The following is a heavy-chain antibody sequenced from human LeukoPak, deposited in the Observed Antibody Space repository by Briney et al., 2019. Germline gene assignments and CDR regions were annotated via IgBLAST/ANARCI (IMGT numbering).Heavy chain of an antibody. CDR1: GFIFSTYA. CDR3: AKDVGGRGSYPNWYDP. Sequence: PGGSLRLSCEASGFIFSTYAMSWVRQAPGKGLEWVSAISASGGSTYYADSVKGRFTISRDNSKNMLYLQMNNLRAEDTAVYYCAKDVGGRGSYPNWYDPWGQGTLVTVSS. CDR2: ISASGGST. J-gene: IGHJ5*02. V-gene: IGHV3-23*01. D-gene: IGHD1-26*01.